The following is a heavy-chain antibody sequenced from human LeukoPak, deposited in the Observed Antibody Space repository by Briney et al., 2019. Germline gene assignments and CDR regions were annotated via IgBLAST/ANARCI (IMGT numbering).Heavy chain of an antibody. J-gene: IGHJ4*02. Sequence: GGSLRLSCAASGFTFSSYWMHWVRQAPGKGLMWVSRINSDGSITNYADSVKGRFTISRDNAKNTLYLQMNSLRAEDTAVYYCARVRATFSPHFDNWGQGTLVTVSS. CDR1: GFTFSSYW. CDR2: INSDGSIT. CDR3: ARVRATFSPHFDN. D-gene: IGHD5-12*01. V-gene: IGHV3-74*01.